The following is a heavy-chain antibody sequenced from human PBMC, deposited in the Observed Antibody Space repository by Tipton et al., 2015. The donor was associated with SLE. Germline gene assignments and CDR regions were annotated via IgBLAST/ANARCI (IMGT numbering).Heavy chain of an antibody. V-gene: IGHV4-59*08. D-gene: IGHD2-21*02. CDR3: ARGMVTWRGAILGVDV. J-gene: IGHJ6*02. CDR2: ISSGGGT. Sequence: TLSLTCSVSGGSISSNYWIWIRQPPGKGLEWIGYISSGGGTNYNPSLKSRVTISVDTAKNQFSLKLTSVTAADTAVYYCARGMVTWRGAILGVDVWGHGTTVNVSS. CDR1: GGSISSNY.